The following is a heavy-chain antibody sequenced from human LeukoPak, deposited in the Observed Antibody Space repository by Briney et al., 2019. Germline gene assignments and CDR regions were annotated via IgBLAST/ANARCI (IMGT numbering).Heavy chain of an antibody. CDR1: GYTFTGYY. Sequence: GAPVKVSCKASGYTFTGYYMHWLRQAPRQGLEWMGRINPNSGGTNYAQKFQGRVTMTRDTSISTAYMELSRLRSDDTAVYYCASDRLGYCSGGSCYFKDYWGQGTLVTVSS. CDR2: INPNSGGT. V-gene: IGHV1-2*06. CDR3: ASDRLGYCSGGSCYFKDY. D-gene: IGHD2-15*01. J-gene: IGHJ4*02.